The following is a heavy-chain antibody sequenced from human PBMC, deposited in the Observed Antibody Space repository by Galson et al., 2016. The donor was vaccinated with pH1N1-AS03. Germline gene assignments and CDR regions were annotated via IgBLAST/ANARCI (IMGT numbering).Heavy chain of an antibody. Sequence: PALVKPTQTLTETCTFSGFSLTTSGMCVSWIRQPPGKALEWLARIDWDDDKYYTTSLKTRLTISQDTSKNQVVLTMTDMDPVDTATYYCARGYSGSYFHWFDPWGQGTLVTVSS. V-gene: IGHV2-70*11. CDR2: IDWDDDK. CDR3: ARGYSGSYFHWFDP. J-gene: IGHJ5*02. CDR1: GFSLTTSGMC. D-gene: IGHD1-26*01.